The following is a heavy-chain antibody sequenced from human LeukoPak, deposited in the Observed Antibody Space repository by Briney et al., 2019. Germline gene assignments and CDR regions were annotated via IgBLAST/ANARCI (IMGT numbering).Heavy chain of an antibody. CDR3: VKDNSMATILTGHEAVYYYHAMDV. Sequence: GGSLRLSCEASGFTFKNYGMSWVRQAPGKGLEWVSDINDIGSKTYYGDSMKGRVTVSRDNSKKAVYLQMNSLRAEDTAIYYCVKDNSMATILTGHEAVYYYHAMDVWGQGAMVTVAS. CDR1: GFTFKNYG. CDR2: INDIGSKT. V-gene: IGHV3-23*01. J-gene: IGHJ6*02. D-gene: IGHD3-9*01.